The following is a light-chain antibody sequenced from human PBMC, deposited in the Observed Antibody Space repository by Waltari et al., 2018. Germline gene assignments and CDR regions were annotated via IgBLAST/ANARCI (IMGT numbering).Light chain of an antibody. Sequence: EIVMTQSPGTLSLSPGERATLSCRASQSVSGSYLAWYQQKPGQAPRLLIYAASSRATGIPDRFSGSVSGTDFTLTISRLEPEDFAVYYCQQYGSSPPWTFGQGTKVDIK. CDR2: AAS. CDR1: QSVSGSY. J-gene: IGKJ1*01. CDR3: QQYGSSPPWT. V-gene: IGKV3-20*01.